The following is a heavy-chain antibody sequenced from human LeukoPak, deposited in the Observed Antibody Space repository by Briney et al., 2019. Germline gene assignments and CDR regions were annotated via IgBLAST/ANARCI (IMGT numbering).Heavy chain of an antibody. CDR1: GFTFSSYA. V-gene: IGHV3-23*01. D-gene: IGHD6-13*01. Sequence: PGGSLRLSCAASGFTFSSYAMSWVRQAPGKGLEWVSAISGSGGSTYYADSVKGRFTISRDNSKNTLYLQMNSLRAEDTAVYYCAKDSEGSWQQLVQGPFFDYWGQGTLVTVSS. J-gene: IGHJ4*02. CDR2: ISGSGGST. CDR3: AKDSEGSWQQLVQGPFFDY.